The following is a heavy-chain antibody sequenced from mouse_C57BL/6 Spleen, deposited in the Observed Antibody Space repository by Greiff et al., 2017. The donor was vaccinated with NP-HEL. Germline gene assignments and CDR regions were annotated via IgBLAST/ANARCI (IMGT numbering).Heavy chain of an antibody. CDR1: GYAFSSSW. CDR2: IYPGDGDT. Sequence: QVQLKESGPELVKPGASVKISCKASGYAFSSSWMNWVKQRPGKGLEWIGRIYPGDGDTNYNGKFKGKATLTADKSSSTPYMQLSSLTSDDCAVYVCARGGGMITNDWGKGTTLTVAS. D-gene: IGHD2-4*01. J-gene: IGHJ2*01. CDR3: ARGGGMITND. V-gene: IGHV1-82*01.